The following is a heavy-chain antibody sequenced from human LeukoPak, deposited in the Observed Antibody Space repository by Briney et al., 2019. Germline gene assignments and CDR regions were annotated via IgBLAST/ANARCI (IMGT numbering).Heavy chain of an antibody. J-gene: IGHJ4*02. D-gene: IGHD3-22*01. Sequence: AISSNGGSTYYANSVKGRFTISGDNSKNTLYLQMGSLRAEDMAVYYCARGGKWLLPSSFDYWGQGTLVTVSS. CDR2: ISSNGGST. V-gene: IGHV3-64*01. CDR3: ARGGKWLLPSSFDY.